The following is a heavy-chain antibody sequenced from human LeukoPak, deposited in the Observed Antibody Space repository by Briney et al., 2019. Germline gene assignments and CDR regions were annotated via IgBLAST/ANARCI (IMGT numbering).Heavy chain of an antibody. CDR3: ARVAVRGGHYYYYYMDV. V-gene: IGHV4-61*02. Sequence: SETLSLTCTVSGGSISSGTYYWNWIRQPAGKGLEWIGRIYTSGSTNYNPSLKSRVTMSVDTSKNQFSLKLSSVTAADTAVYYCARVAVRGGHYYYYYMDVWGKGTTVTISS. J-gene: IGHJ6*03. D-gene: IGHD3-10*01. CDR1: GGSISSGTYY. CDR2: IYTSGST.